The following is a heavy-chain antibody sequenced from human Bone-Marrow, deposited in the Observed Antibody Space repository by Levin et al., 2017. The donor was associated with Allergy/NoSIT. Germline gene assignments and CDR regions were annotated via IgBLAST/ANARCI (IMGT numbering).Heavy chain of an antibody. V-gene: IGHV4-31*03. D-gene: IGHD3-22*01. CDR1: GDSVNNGVYY. J-gene: IGHJ4*02. Sequence: PSETLSLTCTVSGDSVNNGVYYWSWIRQHPGKGLQWIGFVSYSGSMYSNPSLKSRVSISVDASKTQFSLKLTSVTAADTAVYYCATSAYYQDSSGYYFDSWGQGTLVTVSS. CDR2: VSYSGSM. CDR3: ATSAYYQDSSGYYFDS.